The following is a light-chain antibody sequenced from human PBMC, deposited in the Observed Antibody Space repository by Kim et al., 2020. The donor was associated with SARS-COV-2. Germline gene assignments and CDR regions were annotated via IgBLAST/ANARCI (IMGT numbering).Light chain of an antibody. J-gene: IGKJ2*03. CDR2: GAS. CDR1: QSVSSTY. Sequence: ESVLTQSPGTLSLSPGERATLSCRASQSVSSTYLAWYQQKPGQAPRLLSYGASNRATCIPDRFSGSGSGTEFTLTISRLEPEDFAVYYCQQYGSSPVYSFGQGTKLEI. V-gene: IGKV3-20*01. CDR3: QQYGSSPVYS.